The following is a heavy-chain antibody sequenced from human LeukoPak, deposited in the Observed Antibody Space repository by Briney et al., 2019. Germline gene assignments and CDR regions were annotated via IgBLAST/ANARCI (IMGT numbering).Heavy chain of an antibody. CDR1: GYTFTSYG. V-gene: IGHV1-2*02. CDR2: INPNSGGT. D-gene: IGHD6-19*01. CDR3: AREPGGAVAGTIGY. Sequence: GASVKVSCKASGYTFTSYGISWVRQAPGQGLEWMGWINPNSGGTNYAQKFQGRVTMTRDTSISTAYMELSRLRSDDTAVYYCAREPGGAVAGTIGYWGQGTLVTVSS. J-gene: IGHJ4*02.